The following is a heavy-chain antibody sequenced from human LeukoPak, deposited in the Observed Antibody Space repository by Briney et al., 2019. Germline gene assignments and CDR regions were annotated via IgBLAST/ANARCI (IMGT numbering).Heavy chain of an antibody. J-gene: IGHJ4*02. CDR1: GGSISTSSYY. V-gene: IGHV4-39*01. CDR3: ARQGGLWLRAPFDY. Sequence: PSETLSLTCTVSGGSISTSSYYWGLIRQPPGKGLEWIGSMYYSGSTYYNPSLQSRVTISVDTSKNQFSLRLTSVTAADTAVYYCARQGGLWLRAPFDYWGQGTLVTVSS. D-gene: IGHD5-18*01. CDR2: MYYSGST.